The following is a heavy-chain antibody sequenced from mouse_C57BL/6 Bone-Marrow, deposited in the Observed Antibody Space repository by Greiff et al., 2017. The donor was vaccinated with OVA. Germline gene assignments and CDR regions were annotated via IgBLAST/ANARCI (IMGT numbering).Heavy chain of an antibody. D-gene: IGHD2-5*01. Sequence: QVQLKESGAELVRPGASVTLSCKASGYTFTDYEMHWVKPTPVHGLEWIGAIAPETGGTAYYPKFPGQAILTAAKSYSTAYMERRSLTSEDSAVYYCTRGYSNDYAMDYWGQGTSVTVSS. CDR1: GYTFTDYE. J-gene: IGHJ4*01. CDR2: IAPETGGT. V-gene: IGHV1-15*01. CDR3: TRGYSNDYAMDY.